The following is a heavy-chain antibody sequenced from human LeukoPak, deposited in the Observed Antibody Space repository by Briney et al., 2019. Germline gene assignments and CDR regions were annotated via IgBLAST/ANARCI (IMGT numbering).Heavy chain of an antibody. CDR3: ARDRYSTNAFDI. J-gene: IGHJ3*02. CDR1: GYTFTGYC. D-gene: IGHD6-13*01. Sequence: ASVKVSCKASGYTFTGYCMHWVRQAPGQGLEWMGWINPNSGGTNYAQKFQGRVTMTRDTSISTAYMELSRLRSDDTAVYYCARDRYSTNAFDIWGQGTMVTVSS. V-gene: IGHV1-2*02. CDR2: INPNSGGT.